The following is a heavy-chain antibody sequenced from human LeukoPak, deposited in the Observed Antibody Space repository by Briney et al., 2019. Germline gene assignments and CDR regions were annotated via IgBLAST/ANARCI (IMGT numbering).Heavy chain of an antibody. CDR1: GCTFSSYA. CDR2: ISYDGSNK. CDR3: ARDRSDIVVMTGMISPFAFDI. D-gene: IGHD2-21*02. J-gene: IGHJ3*02. Sequence: GGSLTLSCAVSGCTFSSYAMHWVRQAPGKGLEWVGVISYDGSNKYYADSVKGRFTISRDNSNNTLYPQMNSLRAEDAAVYYFARDRSDIVVMTGMISPFAFDIWGQGTIVTVSS. V-gene: IGHV3-30*04.